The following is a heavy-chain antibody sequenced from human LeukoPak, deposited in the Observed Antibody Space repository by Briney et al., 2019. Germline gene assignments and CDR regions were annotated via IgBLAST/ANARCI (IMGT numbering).Heavy chain of an antibody. J-gene: IGHJ4*02. Sequence: PGGSLRLSCAASGFTFSSYAMHWVRQAPGKGLELVAVISYDGSNKYYADSVKGRFTISRDNSKNTLYLQMNSLRAEDTAVYYCARSDYGDFPGDYWGQGTLVTVSS. CDR1: GFTFSSYA. CDR2: ISYDGSNK. D-gene: IGHD4-17*01. CDR3: ARSDYGDFPGDY. V-gene: IGHV3-30-3*01.